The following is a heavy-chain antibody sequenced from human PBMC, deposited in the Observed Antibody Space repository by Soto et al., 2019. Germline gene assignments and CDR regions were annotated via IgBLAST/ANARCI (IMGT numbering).Heavy chain of an antibody. CDR1: GGSISSYY. CDR3: ASEQGYCSGGSCYPEDHYGMDV. CDR2: IYYSGST. Sequence: SETLSLTCTVSGGSISSYYWSWIRQPPGKGLEWIGYIYYSGSTNYNPSLKSRVTISVDTSKNQFSLKLSSVTAADTAVYYCASEQGYCSGGSCYPEDHYGMDVWGQGTTVTVSS. J-gene: IGHJ6*02. V-gene: IGHV4-59*01. D-gene: IGHD2-15*01.